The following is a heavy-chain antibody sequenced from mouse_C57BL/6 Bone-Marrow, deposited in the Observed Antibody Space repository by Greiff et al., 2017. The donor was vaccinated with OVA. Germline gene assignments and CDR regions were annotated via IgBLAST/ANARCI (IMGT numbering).Heavy chain of an antibody. CDR2: IDPENGDT. D-gene: IGHD3-2*02. Sequence: VHVKQSGAELVRPGASVKLSCTASGFNIKDDYMHWVKQRPEQGLEWIGWIDPENGDTEYASKFQGKATITADTSSNTAYLQLSSLTSEDTAVYYCTKDSSGYVAYWGQGTLVTVSA. CDR1: GFNIKDDY. CDR3: TKDSSGYVAY. J-gene: IGHJ3*01. V-gene: IGHV14-4*01.